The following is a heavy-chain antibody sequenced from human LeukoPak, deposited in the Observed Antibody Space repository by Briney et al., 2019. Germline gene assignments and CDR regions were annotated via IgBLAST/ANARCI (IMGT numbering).Heavy chain of an antibody. CDR1: GGTFSSYA. Sequence: SVKVSCKASGGTFSSYAISWVRQAPRQGLEWMGRIIPIFGTANYAQKFQGRVTITTDESTSTAYMELSSLRSEDTAVYYCARTRRGYSGYDLWGQGTLVTVSS. J-gene: IGHJ4*02. D-gene: IGHD5-12*01. CDR3: ARTRRGYSGYDL. V-gene: IGHV1-69*05. CDR2: IIPIFGTA.